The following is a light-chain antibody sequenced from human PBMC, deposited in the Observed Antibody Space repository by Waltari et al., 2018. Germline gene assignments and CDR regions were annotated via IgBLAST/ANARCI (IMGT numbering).Light chain of an antibody. Sequence: SSELTQDPAVSVAMGQTVRIPCKGDSLRSYYASWYQQRPGQAPILVIYDKNNRPSGVPDRFSGSSSHNTGSLTITGAQAEDEASYYCHSRDASGVAGSFGGGTKLTVL. CDR2: DKN. J-gene: IGLJ2*01. CDR1: SLRSYY. CDR3: HSRDASGVAGS. V-gene: IGLV3-19*01.